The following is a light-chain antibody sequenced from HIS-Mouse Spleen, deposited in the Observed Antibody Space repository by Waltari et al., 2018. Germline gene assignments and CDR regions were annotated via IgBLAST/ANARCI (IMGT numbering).Light chain of an antibody. CDR1: SSDVGSYNL. V-gene: IGLV2-23*01. CDR3: CSYAGSSTSWV. Sequence: QSALTQPASVSGSPGQSITISCTGTSSDVGSYNLVSWYQQHPGKAPKLMIYEGSKRPSGVSNRFSGSMSGNTASLTISGLQVEDEADYYCCSYAGSSTSWVFGGGTKLTVL. J-gene: IGLJ3*02. CDR2: EGS.